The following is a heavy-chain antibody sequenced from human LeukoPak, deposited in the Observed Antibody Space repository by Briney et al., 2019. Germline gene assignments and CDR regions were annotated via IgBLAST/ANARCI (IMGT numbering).Heavy chain of an antibody. D-gene: IGHD4-17*01. CDR2: ISAYNGKT. CDR1: GYPFTSYG. J-gene: IGHJ4*02. Sequence: ASVKVSCKASGYPFTSYGISWVRQAPGQGFEWMGWISAYNGKTKHTQNLQGRVTMTTDTSTSTAYMELRSLRSDDTAVYYCARDRVDYGDYGYFDYWGQGTLVTVSS. V-gene: IGHV1-18*01. CDR3: ARDRVDYGDYGYFDY.